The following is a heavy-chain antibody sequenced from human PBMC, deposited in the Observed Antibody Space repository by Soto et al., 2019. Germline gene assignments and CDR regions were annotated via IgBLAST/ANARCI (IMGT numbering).Heavy chain of an antibody. CDR2: INNDGSST. Sequence: PGGSLRLSCAASGFSFSSYWMHWVRQAPGKGLVWVSRINNDGSSTNYADSVKGRFTVSRDNAKNTLHLQMNSLRAEDTAVYYWAKYVGTAFGVGTEAYSHYGMDVWGQGTTVTVSS. V-gene: IGHV3-74*01. J-gene: IGHJ6*02. CDR1: GFSFSSYW. CDR3: AKYVGTAFGVGTEAYSHYGMDV. D-gene: IGHD3-3*01.